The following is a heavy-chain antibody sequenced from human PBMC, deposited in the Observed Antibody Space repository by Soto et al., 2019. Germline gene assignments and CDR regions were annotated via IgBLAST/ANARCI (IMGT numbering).Heavy chain of an antibody. J-gene: IGHJ4*02. CDR3: ARHHVRGRTIAGAAEF. CDR2: INHSGNT. Sequence: PSETLSLTCAVYGKSLSGYYWSWIRQPPGKPLEWIGEINHSGNTTYNPSLKSRVTISVDTSKNQLFLNLSSATAADTAMYFCARHHVRGRTIAGAAEFWGQGTLVTAPQ. D-gene: IGHD1-26*01. CDR1: GKSLSGYY. V-gene: IGHV4-34*01.